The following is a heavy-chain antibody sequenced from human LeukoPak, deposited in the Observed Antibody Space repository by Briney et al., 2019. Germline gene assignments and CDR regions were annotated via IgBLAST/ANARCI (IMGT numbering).Heavy chain of an antibody. CDR2: IIPIFGTA. Sequence: SVKVSCKASGGTFSSYAISWVRQAPGQGLEWMGGIIPIFGTANYAQKFQGRVTITADESTSTAYMELSSLRSEDTAVYYCARVSGDYYDSSGYVDYWGQGTLVTVSS. D-gene: IGHD3-22*01. CDR3: ARVSGDYYDSSGYVDY. V-gene: IGHV1-69*13. CDR1: GGTFSSYA. J-gene: IGHJ4*02.